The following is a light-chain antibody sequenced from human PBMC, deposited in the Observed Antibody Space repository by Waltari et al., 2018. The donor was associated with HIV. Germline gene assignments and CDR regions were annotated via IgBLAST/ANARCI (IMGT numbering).Light chain of an antibody. CDR1: RSVLYSSHNKHD. J-gene: IGKJ2*01. V-gene: IGKV4-1*01. Sequence: IVMIQSPDSLVLSLGARATLSCKSSRSVLYSSHNKHDLAWYQQKQGQPPKLRIYWTATRESGVPDRFSGSGSGTEFTLTINSLQAEEVAVYACQQYYSAPYTFGQGTKLES. CDR3: QQYYSAPYT. CDR2: WTA.